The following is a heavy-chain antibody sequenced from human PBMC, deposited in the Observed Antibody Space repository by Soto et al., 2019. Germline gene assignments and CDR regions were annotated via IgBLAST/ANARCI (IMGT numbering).Heavy chain of an antibody. CDR2: VSPIFGTA. CDR3: ASHPPIPGGGSERGYYYCYYGMDV. CDR1: GGTFSSYA. J-gene: IGHJ6*02. D-gene: IGHD2-15*01. Sequence: QVQLVQSGAEVKKPGSSVKVSCKASGGTFSSYAISWVRQAPGQGLEWMGGVSPIFGTADYAQKFQGRVTITADESTRTAYMGLSSLRSEDTAVYYCASHPPIPGGGSERGYYYCYYGMDVWGQGTTVTVSS. V-gene: IGHV1-69*12.